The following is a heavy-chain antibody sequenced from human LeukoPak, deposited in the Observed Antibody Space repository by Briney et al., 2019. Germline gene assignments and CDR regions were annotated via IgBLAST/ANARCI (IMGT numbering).Heavy chain of an antibody. CDR2: IARGGSST. D-gene: IGHD4-23*01. J-gene: IGHJ4*02. Sequence: WASVRLSCAASGFTFSSYYMNWVRQAPGKGLVWVSRIARGGSSTTYADCVKGRFSISRDNAKNTLYLQMNSLRVEDTAVYYCARGRPHGNDYWGQGTLVTVSS. CDR3: ARGRPHGNDY. CDR1: GFTFSSYY. V-gene: IGHV3-74*01.